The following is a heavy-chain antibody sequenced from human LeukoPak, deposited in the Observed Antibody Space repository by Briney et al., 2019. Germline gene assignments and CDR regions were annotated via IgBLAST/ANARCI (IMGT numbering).Heavy chain of an antibody. CDR2: MYYSGTT. V-gene: IGHV4-39*01. D-gene: IGHD4-17*01. CDR1: GGSITTSRHY. CDR3: ATTVTTRYYFDS. J-gene: IGHJ4*02. Sequence: SETLSLTCTVSGGSITTSRHYWGWIRQPPGKGLEWIGSMYYSGTTYYNPSLKSRVTISVDTYKSRFSLRLSSVTAADTAVYYCATTVTTRYYFDSWGQGTLVTVSS.